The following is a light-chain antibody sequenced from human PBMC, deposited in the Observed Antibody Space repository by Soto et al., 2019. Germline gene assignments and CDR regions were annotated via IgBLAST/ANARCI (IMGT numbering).Light chain of an antibody. CDR3: QHYGRLLWT. Sequence: EIVLTQSPGTLSLSPGERATLSCRASQSVSSSYLAWYQQKPGQAPRLLVNGVFSRATGLPDRFSGSGSGTDFTLTISRLQTEDFAVYYCQHYGRLLWTFGQGTKVDVK. V-gene: IGKV3-20*01. J-gene: IGKJ1*01. CDR1: QSVSSSY. CDR2: GVF.